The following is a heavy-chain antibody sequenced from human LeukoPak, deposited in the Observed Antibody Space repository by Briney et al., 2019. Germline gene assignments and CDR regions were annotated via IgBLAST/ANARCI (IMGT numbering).Heavy chain of an antibody. CDR2: IYPGDSDI. Sequence: GKALKISCKGSGYRFSTYWIAWVRQMPGKGLEWMGIIYPGDSDIRYSPSFQGQVTISADKSISTGYLQWSSLKASDTAMYYCARIVRGTGSFDYWGQGTLVTVS. CDR1: GYRFSTYW. D-gene: IGHD3/OR15-3a*01. V-gene: IGHV5-51*01. J-gene: IGHJ4*02. CDR3: ARIVRGTGSFDY.